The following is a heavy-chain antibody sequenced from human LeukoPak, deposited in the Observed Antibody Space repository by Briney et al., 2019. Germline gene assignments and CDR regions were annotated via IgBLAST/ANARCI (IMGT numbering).Heavy chain of an antibody. D-gene: IGHD2-15*01. V-gene: IGHV1-2*02. J-gene: IGHJ4*02. CDR1: GGTFSSYA. CDR2: INPNSGGT. Sequence: ASVKVSCKASGGTFSSYAISWVRQAPGQGLEWMGWINPNSGGTNYAQKFQGRVTMTRDTSISTAYMELSRLRSDDTAVYYCARGYCSGGSCYHDYWGQGTLVTVSS. CDR3: ARGYCSGGSCYHDY.